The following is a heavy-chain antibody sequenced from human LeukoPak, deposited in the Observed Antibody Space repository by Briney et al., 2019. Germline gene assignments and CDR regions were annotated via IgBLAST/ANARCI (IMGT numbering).Heavy chain of an antibody. Sequence: GTSVKVSCKASGFTFTSSTMQWVRQARGQRLEWIGWIVVGSGNTNYAQKFQERVTITRDMSTSTVYMELSSLRSEDTAVYYCAAVVIYGDYLYWGQGTLVTVSS. V-gene: IGHV1-58*02. CDR2: IVVGSGNT. J-gene: IGHJ4*02. CDR3: AAVVIYGDYLY. D-gene: IGHD4-17*01. CDR1: GFTFTSST.